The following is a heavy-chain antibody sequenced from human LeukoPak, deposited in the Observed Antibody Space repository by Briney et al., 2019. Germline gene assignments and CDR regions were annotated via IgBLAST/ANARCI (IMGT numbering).Heavy chain of an antibody. CDR3: ARDYDILTGYYTRAFDI. CDR1: GYTFTGYY. Sequence: ASVKVSCKASGYTFTGYYMHRVRQAPGQGLEWMGWINPNSGGTNYAQKFQGRVTMTRDTSISTAYMELSRLRSDDTAVYYCARDYDILTGYYTRAFDIWGQGTMVTVSS. J-gene: IGHJ3*02. CDR2: INPNSGGT. D-gene: IGHD3-9*01. V-gene: IGHV1-2*02.